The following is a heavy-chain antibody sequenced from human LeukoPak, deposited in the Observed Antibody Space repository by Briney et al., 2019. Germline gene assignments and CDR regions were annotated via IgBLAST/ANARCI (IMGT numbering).Heavy chain of an antibody. CDR1: GFTFSNYG. D-gene: IGHD4-17*01. J-gene: IGHJ2*01. CDR2: IWYDGSNK. Sequence: GGSLRLSCAASGFTFSNYGMHWVRQAPGKGLEWVAVIWYDGSNKYYADSVRGRFTISRDNSKSTLYLQMNSLRAEDTAVYFCARDGFPGAVTQNEGWWFFDPWGRGTLVTVSS. V-gene: IGHV3-33*01. CDR3: ARDGFPGAVTQNEGWWFFDP.